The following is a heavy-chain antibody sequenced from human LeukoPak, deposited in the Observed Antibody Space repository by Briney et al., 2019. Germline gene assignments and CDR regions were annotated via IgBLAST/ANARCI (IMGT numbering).Heavy chain of an antibody. J-gene: IGHJ3*02. CDR2: INHSGST. CDR3: ARVSSGWSDAFDI. D-gene: IGHD6-19*01. Sequence: SESLSLTCAVYGGSFSGYYWSWIRQPPGKGLEWIGEINHSGSTNYNPPLKSRVTISVDTSKNQFSLKLSSVTAADTAVYYCARVSSGWSDAFDIWGQGTMVTVSS. V-gene: IGHV4-34*01. CDR1: GGSFSGYY.